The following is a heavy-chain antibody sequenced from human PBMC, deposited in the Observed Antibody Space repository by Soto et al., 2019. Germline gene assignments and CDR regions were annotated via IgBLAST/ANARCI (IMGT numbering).Heavy chain of an antibody. J-gene: IGHJ6*02. CDR1: GSTFPDYY. Sequence: ASVQVSCQASGSTFPDYYIYLLRQAPVHGLEWMGWINPNSGATNYAHNFQGRVTMTRDTSIRAAYMELSRLSSDDTAVYYCAKDQGGYMVSGMDVWGQGTTVTVSS. CDR3: AKDQGGYMVSGMDV. V-gene: IGHV1-2*02. CDR2: INPNSGAT. D-gene: IGHD2-2*02.